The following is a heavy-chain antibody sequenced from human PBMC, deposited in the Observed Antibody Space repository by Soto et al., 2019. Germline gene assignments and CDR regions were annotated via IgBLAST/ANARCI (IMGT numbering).Heavy chain of an antibody. CDR1: GGSISSSSYY. CDR2: IYYSGST. Sequence: SETLSLTCTVSGGSISSSSYYWGWIRQPPGKGLEWIGSIYYSGSTYYNPSLKSRVTISVDTSKNQFSLKLSSVTAADTAVYYCARLPGGRAFDYWGQGTLVTVSS. D-gene: IGHD3-10*01. J-gene: IGHJ4*02. V-gene: IGHV4-39*01. CDR3: ARLPGGRAFDY.